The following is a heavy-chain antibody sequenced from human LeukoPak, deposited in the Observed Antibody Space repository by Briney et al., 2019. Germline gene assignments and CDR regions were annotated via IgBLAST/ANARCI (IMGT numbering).Heavy chain of an antibody. CDR2: IYTGGST. J-gene: IGHJ6*02. CDR1: GFTVSSNY. CDR3: ARDSYSNY. Sequence: GGSLRLSCAASGFTVSSNYMNWVRQAPGKGLEWVSVIYTGGSTYYADSVKGRFTTSRDNSKNTVYLQMNSLRAEDTAVYYCARDSYSNYWGQGTTVTVSS. D-gene: IGHD4-11*01. V-gene: IGHV3-66*01.